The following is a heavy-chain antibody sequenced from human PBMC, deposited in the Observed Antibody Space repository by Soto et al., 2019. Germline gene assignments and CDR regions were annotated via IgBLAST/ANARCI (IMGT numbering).Heavy chain of an antibody. CDR1: GFTFSSYA. CDR2: ISGSGGST. Sequence: GGSLRLSCAASGFTFSSYAMSWVRQAPGKGLEWVSAISGSGGSTYYADSVKGRFTISRDHSNNTLYLQMNSLRAEDSAVYYLAKDLTGVYYYYYMDVWGKGTTVTVSS. V-gene: IGHV3-23*01. D-gene: IGHD7-27*01. CDR3: AKDLTGVYYYYYMDV. J-gene: IGHJ6*03.